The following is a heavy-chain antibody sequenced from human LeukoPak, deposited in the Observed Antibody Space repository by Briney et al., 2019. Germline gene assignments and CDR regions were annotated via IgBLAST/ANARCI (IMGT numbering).Heavy chain of an antibody. CDR1: GFTFSSYA. V-gene: IGHV3-7*01. J-gene: IGHJ3*02. Sequence: PGGSLRLSCAASGFTFSSYAMSWVRQAPGKGLEWVANIKQDGSEKYYVDSVKGRFTISRDNAKNSLYLQMNSLRAEDTAVYYCARPLVQLVPLNAFDIWGQGTMVTVSS. D-gene: IGHD6-13*01. CDR3: ARPLVQLVPLNAFDI. CDR2: IKQDGSEK.